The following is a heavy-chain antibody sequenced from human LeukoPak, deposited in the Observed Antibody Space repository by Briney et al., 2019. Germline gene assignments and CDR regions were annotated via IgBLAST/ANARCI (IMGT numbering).Heavy chain of an antibody. CDR1: GYTFTGYY. V-gene: IGHV1-2*02. J-gene: IGHJ4*02. CDR2: IKHNSGVT. D-gene: IGHD3-10*01. CDR3: ARDRDYGSGIFDY. Sequence: GSVKVSCKASGYTFTGYYMHWVRQAPGQGLEWMGWIKHNSGVTNYAQKFQGRVTMTRDTSISTAYMELNRLRSDDTAVYYCARDRDYGSGIFDYWGQGTLVTVSS.